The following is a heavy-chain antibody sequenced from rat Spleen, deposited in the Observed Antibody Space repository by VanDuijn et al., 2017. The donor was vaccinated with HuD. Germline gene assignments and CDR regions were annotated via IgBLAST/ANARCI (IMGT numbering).Heavy chain of an antibody. Sequence: EVQLVESGGGLVQPGRSLKLSCVASGFTFNKYWMTWIRQAPGKGLEWVGAITNTGGTTYYPDSVKGRFTISRDNAKSTLYLQMNSLRSEDTATYYCTKGFGYGYNDWFAYWGQGTLVTVSS. D-gene: IGHD1-9*01. CDR2: ITNTGGTT. J-gene: IGHJ3*01. V-gene: IGHV5-31*01. CDR3: TKGFGYGYNDWFAY. CDR1: GFTFNKYW.